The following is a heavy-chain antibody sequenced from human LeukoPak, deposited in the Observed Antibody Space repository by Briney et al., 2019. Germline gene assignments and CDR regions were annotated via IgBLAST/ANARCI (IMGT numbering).Heavy chain of an antibody. CDR3: VTGLYVVWLVAFDI. V-gene: IGHV1-24*01. Sequence: ASVKVSCKVSGYTLTELSIHLVRQAPGKEMKWMGGFDPEDGERIYAQKFQGRVTMTEDTSTDTAYMELSSLRSQDTAVYYCVTGLYVVWLVAFDIWGQGTMVTVSS. J-gene: IGHJ3*02. D-gene: IGHD3-9*01. CDR1: GYTLTELS. CDR2: FDPEDGER.